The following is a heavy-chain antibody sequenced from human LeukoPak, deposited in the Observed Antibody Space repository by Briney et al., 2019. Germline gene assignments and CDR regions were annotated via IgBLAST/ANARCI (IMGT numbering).Heavy chain of an antibody. CDR2: ISSNGGST. CDR1: GFTFSSYA. CDR3: ARDNIVATIASYFDY. V-gene: IGHV3-64*01. D-gene: IGHD5-12*01. J-gene: IGHJ4*02. Sequence: GGSLRLSCAASGFTFSSYAMHWVRQAPGKGLEYVSAISSNGGSTYYANSVKGRFTISRDNSKNSLYLQMNSLRAEDTAVYYCARDNIVATIASYFDYWGQGTLVTVSS.